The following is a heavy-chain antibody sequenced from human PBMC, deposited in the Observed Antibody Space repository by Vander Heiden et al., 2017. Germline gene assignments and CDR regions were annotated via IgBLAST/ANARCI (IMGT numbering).Heavy chain of an antibody. CDR2: IKSKADGGKT. D-gene: IGHD5-12*01. Sequence: DVQLVESGSGLVKPGGSLSISCAASGYTFSHVWMNWVRQGAGKGLVWVSRIKSKADGGKTDYVAPVKGRFTISTDNSKNTLYLQMNSLKTEDTAVYYCTTDPWIFDYWGQGTLVTVSS. J-gene: IGHJ4*02. V-gene: IGHV3-15*07. CDR1: GYTFSHVW. CDR3: TTDPWIFDY.